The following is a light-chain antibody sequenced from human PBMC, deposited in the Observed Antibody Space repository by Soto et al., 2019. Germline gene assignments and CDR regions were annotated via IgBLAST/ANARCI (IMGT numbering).Light chain of an antibody. Sequence: QSVLTQPPSASGTPGQRVTISCSGSSSNIGSNYVYWYQQLPGTAPKLLIYRNNQRPSRVPDRFSGSKSGTSASLAMSGLRAEDEADYYCAAWDDSLSGWVFGGGTEPTVL. CDR2: RNN. CDR1: SSNIGSNY. CDR3: AAWDDSLSGWV. V-gene: IGLV1-47*01. J-gene: IGLJ3*02.